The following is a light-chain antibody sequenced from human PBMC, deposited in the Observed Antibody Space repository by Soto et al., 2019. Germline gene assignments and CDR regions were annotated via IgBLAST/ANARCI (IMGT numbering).Light chain of an antibody. J-gene: IGKJ5*01. CDR3: QQYHTSPF. Sequence: EIVLTQSPGTLSLSPGERATLSCRASQSVSNNYLAWYQQKPGQAPRLLIFGASNRAAGIPDRFTGSGSGTDFTLIISRLEPGDFAVYYCQQYHTSPFFGQGTRLEIK. CDR2: GAS. V-gene: IGKV3-20*01. CDR1: QSVSNNY.